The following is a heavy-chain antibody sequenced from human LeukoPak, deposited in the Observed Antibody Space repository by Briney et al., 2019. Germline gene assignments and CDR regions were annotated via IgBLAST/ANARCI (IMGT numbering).Heavy chain of an antibody. Sequence: GGSLRLSCAASGFTFSGSAMHWVRQASGKGLEWVGRIRSKANSYATAYAASVKGRFTISRDDSKNTAYLQMNSLKTEDTAVYYCTRLMVKGYSSSWGYYGMDVWGQGTTVTVSS. V-gene: IGHV3-73*01. CDR2: IRSKANSYAT. CDR3: TRLMVKGYSSSWGYYGMDV. D-gene: IGHD6-13*01. J-gene: IGHJ6*02. CDR1: GFTFSGSA.